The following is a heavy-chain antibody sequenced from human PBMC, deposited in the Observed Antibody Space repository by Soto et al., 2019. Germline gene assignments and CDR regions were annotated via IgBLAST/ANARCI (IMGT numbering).Heavy chain of an antibody. J-gene: IGHJ3*02. CDR1: GGSISSGGYY. CDR3: ARDSSRGDGSNSPAFDI. CDR2: IYYSWST. Sequence: PSQSMPLTCTVCGGSISSGGYYWSWNRQHPGKGLEWIGYIYYSWSTYYNPSLKSRVTISVDTSKNEFSLKLSSVTAADTAVYYCARDSSRGDGSNSPAFDICAQGTMVTV. D-gene: IGHD3-10*01. V-gene: IGHV4-31*03.